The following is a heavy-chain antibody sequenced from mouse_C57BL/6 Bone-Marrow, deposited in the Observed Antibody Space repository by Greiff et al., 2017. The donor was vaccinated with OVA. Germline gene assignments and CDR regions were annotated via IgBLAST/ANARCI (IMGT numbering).Heavy chain of an antibody. Sequence: LQQPGAELVMPGASVKLSCKASGYTFTSYWMHWVKQRPGQGLEWIGEIDPSDSYTNYNQKYKGKSTLTVDKSSSTAYMQLSSLTSEDSAVYYCAREVICYDYDGYFDYWGQGTTLTVSS. D-gene: IGHD2-4*01. CDR2: IDPSDSYT. CDR3: AREVICYDYDGYFDY. CDR1: GYTFTSYW. J-gene: IGHJ2*01. V-gene: IGHV1-69*01.